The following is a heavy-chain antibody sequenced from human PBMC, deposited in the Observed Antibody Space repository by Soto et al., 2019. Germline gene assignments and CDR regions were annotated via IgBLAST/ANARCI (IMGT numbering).Heavy chain of an antibody. D-gene: IGHD1-26*01. Sequence: ETLSLTCTVSGGSISSSSYYWGWIRQPPGKGLEWIGSIYYSGSTYYNPSLKSRVTISVDTSKNQFSLKLSSVTAADTAVYYCARLSSFAVPYYYYGMDVWGQGTTVTVSS. CDR2: IYYSGST. V-gene: IGHV4-39*01. CDR3: ARLSSFAVPYYYYGMDV. CDR1: GGSISSSSYY. J-gene: IGHJ6*02.